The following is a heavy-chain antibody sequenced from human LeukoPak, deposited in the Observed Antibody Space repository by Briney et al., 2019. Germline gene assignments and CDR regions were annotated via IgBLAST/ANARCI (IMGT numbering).Heavy chain of an antibody. CDR3: VRGPYGSSISNWFDP. J-gene: IGHJ5*02. CDR2: IYYNGDT. V-gene: IGHV4-59*01. D-gene: IGHD3-10*01. CDR1: GGSISTYY. Sequence: SETLSLTCTVSGGSISTYYWSWIRQPPGKGLEWIGYIYYNGDTHYNPSLNSRLSMSVDTPKKQFSLNLRSVTAADTAVYYCVRGPYGSSISNWFDPWGQGLLVTVSS.